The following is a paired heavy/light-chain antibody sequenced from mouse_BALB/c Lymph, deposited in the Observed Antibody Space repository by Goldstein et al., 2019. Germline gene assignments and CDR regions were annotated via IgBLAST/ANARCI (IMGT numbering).Heavy chain of an antibody. CDR3: ARRDYGSSPFPY. V-gene: IGHV5-17*02. Sequence: DVQLVESGGGLVQPGGSRKLSCAASGFTFSSFGMHWVRQAPEKGLEWVAYISSGSSTIYYADTVKGRFTISRDNPKNTLFLQMTSLRSEDTAMYYCARRDYGSSPFPYWGQGTLVTVSA. J-gene: IGHJ3*01. CDR1: GFTFSSFG. CDR2: ISSGSSTI. D-gene: IGHD1-1*01.
Light chain of an antibody. CDR2: DTS. V-gene: IGKV4-63*01. Sequence: ENVLTQSPAIMSASPGEKVTMTCSASSSVSYMHWYQQKSSTSPKLWIYDTSKLASGVPGRFSGSGSGNSYSLTISTMEAEDVATYYCFQGSGYPLTFGAGTKLELK. J-gene: IGKJ5*01. CDR3: FQGSGYPLT. CDR1: SSVSY.